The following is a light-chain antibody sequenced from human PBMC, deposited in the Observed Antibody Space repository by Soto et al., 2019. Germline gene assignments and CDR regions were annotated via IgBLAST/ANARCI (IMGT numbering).Light chain of an antibody. Sequence: IVLPQSPATQSLWPGETAILSCRASQSVSSLLSWYQQKPGQAPRLLIYDASSRAPGVPARFRGSGSGTDFTLTISSLEPDDFALYYCQQRSSWITFGQWPRLEIE. J-gene: IGKJ5*01. CDR2: DAS. CDR1: QSVSSL. V-gene: IGKV3-11*01. CDR3: QQRSSWIT.